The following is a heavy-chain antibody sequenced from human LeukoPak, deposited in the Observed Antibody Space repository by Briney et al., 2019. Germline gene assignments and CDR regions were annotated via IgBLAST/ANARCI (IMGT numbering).Heavy chain of an antibody. J-gene: IGHJ4*02. CDR3: ARRNTYYYGSGSTRGPGIRPHFDY. D-gene: IGHD3-10*01. V-gene: IGHV4-34*01. Sequence: SETLSLTCAVYGGSFSGYYWSWIRQPPGKGLEWIGEINHSGSTNYNPSLKSRVTISVDTSKNQFSLKLSSVTAADTAVYYCARRNTYYYGSGSTRGPGIRPHFDYWGQGTLVTVSS. CDR1: GGSFSGYY. CDR2: INHSGST.